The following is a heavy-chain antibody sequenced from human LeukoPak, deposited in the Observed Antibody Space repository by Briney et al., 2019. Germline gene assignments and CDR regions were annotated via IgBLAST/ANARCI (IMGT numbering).Heavy chain of an antibody. CDR2: IIPMFGTV. D-gene: IGHD1-7*01. V-gene: IGHV1-69*05. J-gene: IGHJ1*01. Sequence: GASVKVSCKASGGTFSNYAISWVRQAPGQGLEWMGGIIPMFGTVNYAQKFQGRVTITTDESTSTAYMELSNLRSEDTALYYCATYITGTTKYFQHWGQGTLVTVSS. CDR3: ATYITGTTKYFQH. CDR1: GGTFSNYA.